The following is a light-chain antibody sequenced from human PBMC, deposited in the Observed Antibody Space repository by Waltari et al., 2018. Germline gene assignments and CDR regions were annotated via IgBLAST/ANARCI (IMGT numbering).Light chain of an antibody. V-gene: IGKV3-15*01. Sequence: EIVMTQSPDTLSVSPGERATFSCRASQSISSNLAWYQQKPGQGPRLLIYEASTRATSTPARFSGSGSETDFTLTISSLQSEDSAVYYCQQYNHWPPITFGQGTRLEIK. CDR2: EAS. J-gene: IGKJ5*01. CDR1: QSISSN. CDR3: QQYNHWPPIT.